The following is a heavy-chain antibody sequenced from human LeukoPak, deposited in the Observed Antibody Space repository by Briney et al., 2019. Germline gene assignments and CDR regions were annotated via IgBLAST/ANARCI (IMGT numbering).Heavy chain of an antibody. CDR3: ARGDDITGYPPFDY. V-gene: IGHV5-51*01. D-gene: IGHD3-22*01. Sequence: GESLKISCKGSGYSFINYWIAWVRQMPGKGLEWMGIIYPGDSDTRYSPSFQGQVTISADKSISTAYLQWNSLKASDTAVYYCARGDDITGYPPFDYWGQGTLVTVSS. CDR2: IYPGDSDT. J-gene: IGHJ4*02. CDR1: GYSFINYW.